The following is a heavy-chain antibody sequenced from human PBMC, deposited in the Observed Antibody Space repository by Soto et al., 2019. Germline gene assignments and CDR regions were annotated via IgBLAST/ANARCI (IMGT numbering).Heavy chain of an antibody. CDR3: AREVRRWLQSGGAFDI. CDR2: ISSSGSTI. Sequence: QVQLQQWGAGLLKPSETLSLTCAVYGGSFSGYYWSWIRQAPGKGLEWVSYISSSGSTIYYADSVKGRFTISRDNAKNSLYLQMNSLRAEDTAVYYCAREVRRWLQSGGAFDIWGQGTMVTVSS. V-gene: IGHV3-11*01. J-gene: IGHJ3*02. D-gene: IGHD5-12*01. CDR1: GGSFSGYY.